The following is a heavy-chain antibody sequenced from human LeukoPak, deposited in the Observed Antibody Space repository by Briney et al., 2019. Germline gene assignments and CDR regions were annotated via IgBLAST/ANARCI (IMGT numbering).Heavy chain of an antibody. D-gene: IGHD2-2*01. CDR3: PDDY. CDR1: GFTFSSYG. J-gene: IGHJ4*02. CDR2: ISYDGSNK. Sequence: GRSLRLSCAASGFTFSSYGMHWVRQAPGEGLEWVAVISYDGSNKYYADSVKGRFTISRDNSKNTLYLQMNSLRAEDTAVYYMPDDYWGQGTLVTVSS. V-gene: IGHV3-30*03.